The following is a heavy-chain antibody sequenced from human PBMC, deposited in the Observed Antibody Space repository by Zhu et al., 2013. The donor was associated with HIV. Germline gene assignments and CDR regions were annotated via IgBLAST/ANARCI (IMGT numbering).Heavy chain of an antibody. CDR3: ASGIAAATVHAFDI. Sequence: QVQLVESGGGVVQPGRSLRLSCAASGFTFSSYAMHWVRQAPGKGLEWVAVISYDGSNKYYADSVKGRFTISRDNSKNTLYLQMNSLRAEDTAVYYCASGIAAATVHAFDIWAKGQWSPSLQ. J-gene: IGHJ3*02. D-gene: IGHD6-13*01. CDR1: GFTFSSYA. V-gene: IGHV3-30-3*01. CDR2: ISYDGSNK.